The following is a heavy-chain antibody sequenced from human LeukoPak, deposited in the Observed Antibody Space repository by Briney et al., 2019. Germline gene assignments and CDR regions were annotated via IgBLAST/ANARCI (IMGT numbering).Heavy chain of an antibody. CDR3: ARDLGPHSSSPNSGAFDI. J-gene: IGHJ3*02. V-gene: IGHV3-9*01. CDR1: GFTFDDYA. CDR2: ISWNSGSI. Sequence: PGRSLRLSCAASGFTFDDYAMHWVRQAPGKGLEWVSGISWNSGSIDYADSVKGRFTISRDNAKTSLYLQMNSLRAEDTAVYYCARDLGPHSSSPNSGAFDIWGQGTMVTVSS. D-gene: IGHD6-6*01.